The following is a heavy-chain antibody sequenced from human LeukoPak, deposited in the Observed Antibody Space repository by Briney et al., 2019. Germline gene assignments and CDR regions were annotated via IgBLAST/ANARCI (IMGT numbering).Heavy chain of an antibody. D-gene: IGHD2-2*01. CDR2: IWYDGSNK. CDR1: GFTLSSYG. CDR3: ARDRRGYCSSTRCYEFSD. Sequence: PGGSLRLSCAASGFTLSSYGMHWVRQAPGKGLEWVAVIWYDGSNKYYADSVKGRFTISRDNSKNTLFLQMNSLRAEDTAVYYCARDRRGYCSSTRCYEFSDWGQATLLTVPS. J-gene: IGHJ4*02. V-gene: IGHV3-33*01.